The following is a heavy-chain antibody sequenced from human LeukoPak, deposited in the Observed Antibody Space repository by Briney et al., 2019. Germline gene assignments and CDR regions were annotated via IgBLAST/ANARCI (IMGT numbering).Heavy chain of an antibody. Sequence: GGSLRLSCAASGFTFRSYAMHWVRQAPGKGLEWEAAISYDGSNKKYADSVKGRFTTSRGNSKNTLYLQMNSLRAEDTAVYYCARGGWVQLWSTRWFDPWGQGTLVTVSS. CDR2: ISYDGSNK. V-gene: IGHV3-30*04. J-gene: IGHJ5*02. D-gene: IGHD5-18*01. CDR3: ARGGWVQLWSTRWFDP. CDR1: GFTFRSYA.